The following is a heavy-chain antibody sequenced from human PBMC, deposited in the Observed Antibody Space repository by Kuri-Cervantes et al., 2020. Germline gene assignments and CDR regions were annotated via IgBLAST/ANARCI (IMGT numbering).Heavy chain of an antibody. J-gene: IGHJ4*02. CDR1: GYTFTSYA. CDR2: INTNTGNP. CDR3: ARGEKFSGYSSSWYGL. D-gene: IGHD6-13*01. V-gene: IGHV7-4-1*02. Sequence: ASVKVSCKASGYTFTSYAMNWVRQAPGQGLEWMGWINTNTGNPTYAQGFTGRFVFSLDTSVSTAYLQISSLKAEDTAVYYCARGEKFSGYSSSWYGLWGQGTLVTVSS.